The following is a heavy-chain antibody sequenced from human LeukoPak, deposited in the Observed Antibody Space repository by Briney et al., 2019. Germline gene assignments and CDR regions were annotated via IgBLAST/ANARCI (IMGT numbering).Heavy chain of an antibody. CDR1: GFTFDDYA. V-gene: IGHV3-43D*03. J-gene: IGHJ4*02. Sequence: GGSLRLSCAASGFTFDDYAMHWVRQAPGKGLEWVSLISWDGGSTYYADSVKGRFTISRDNSKNTLYLQMNSLRAEDTAVYYCAKGVRGVINPWGQGTLVTVSS. CDR3: AKGVRGVINP. CDR2: ISWDGGST. D-gene: IGHD3-10*01.